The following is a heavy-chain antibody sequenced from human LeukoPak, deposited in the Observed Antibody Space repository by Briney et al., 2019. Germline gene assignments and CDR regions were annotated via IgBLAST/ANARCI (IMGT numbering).Heavy chain of an antibody. V-gene: IGHV1-8*01. J-gene: IGHJ4*02. CDR1: GYTFTSCD. CDR2: MNPNSGNT. Sequence: ASVKVSCKASGYTFTSCDINWVRQATGQGLEWMGWMNPNSGNTGYAQKFQGRVTMTRNTSISTAYMELSSLRSEDTAVYYCARAGGFCGRISCPYYFDHWGQGSLVAVSS. CDR3: ARAGGFCGRISCPYYFDH. D-gene: IGHD2-15*01.